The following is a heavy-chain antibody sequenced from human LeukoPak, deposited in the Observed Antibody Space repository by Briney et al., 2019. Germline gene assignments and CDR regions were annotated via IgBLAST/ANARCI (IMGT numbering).Heavy chain of an antibody. V-gene: IGHV1-8*01. CDR3: ARSHTIASRLIRSRGFDP. CDR1: GYTFTSYD. Sequence: ASVKVSCKASGYTFTSYDINWVRQATGQGREWMGWMNPNSGNTGYAQKFQGRVIMTRNTSISTAYLELSSLRSEDTAIYYCARSHTIASRLIRSRGFDPWGQGTLVTVSS. J-gene: IGHJ5*02. CDR2: MNPNSGNT. D-gene: IGHD6-6*01.